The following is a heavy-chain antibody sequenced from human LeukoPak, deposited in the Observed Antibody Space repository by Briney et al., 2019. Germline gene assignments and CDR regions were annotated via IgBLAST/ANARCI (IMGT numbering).Heavy chain of an antibody. J-gene: IGHJ3*02. CDR3: ARADGDYEGSPSDI. V-gene: IGHV4-30-2*01. CDR2: IYHSGST. Sequence: SETLSLTCTVSGGSISSGGYYWSWLRQPPGKGLEWIGYIYHSGSTYYNPSLKSRVTISVDRSKNQFSLKLSSVTAADTAVYYCARADGDYEGSPSDIWGQGTMVTVSS. D-gene: IGHD4-17*01. CDR1: GGSISSGGYY.